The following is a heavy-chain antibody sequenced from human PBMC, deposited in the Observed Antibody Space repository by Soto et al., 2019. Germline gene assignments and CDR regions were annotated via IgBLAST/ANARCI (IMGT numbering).Heavy chain of an antibody. CDR2: INHSGST. CDR3: ATNGGGSCSYCPDY. J-gene: IGHJ4*02. D-gene: IGHD2-15*01. CDR1: GGSFSGYY. Sequence: PXGTLSLTFAVYGGSFSGYYWSGIRQPPGKGLEWIGEINHSGSTNYNPSLKSRVTISVDTSKNQFSLKLSSVTAADTAVYYCATNGGGSCSYCPDYWGQGTLVTVSS. V-gene: IGHV4-34*01.